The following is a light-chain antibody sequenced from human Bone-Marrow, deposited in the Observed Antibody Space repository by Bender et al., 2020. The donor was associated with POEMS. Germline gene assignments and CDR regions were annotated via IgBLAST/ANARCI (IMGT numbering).Light chain of an antibody. CDR1: SSDVGAHDL. V-gene: IGLV2-23*02. J-gene: IGLJ3*02. CDR2: HVT. CDR3: CSFAGSGWV. Sequence: QSALTQPASVSGSPGQSITISCTGTSSDVGAHDLVSWYQQNPGKAPKLMIYHVTKRPSGVPDRFSGSKSDNTATLTISGLQAEDEADYYCCSFAGSGWVFGGGTKLTVL.